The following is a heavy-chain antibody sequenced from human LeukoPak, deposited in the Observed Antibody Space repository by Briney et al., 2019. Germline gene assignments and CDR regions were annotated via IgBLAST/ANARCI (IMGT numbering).Heavy chain of an antibody. D-gene: IGHD1-1*01. CDR1: GFTFSSYS. CDR2: VSSGSSTI. CDR3: ARARNEDY. Sequence: GGSLRLSCAASGFTFSSYSMNWVRQAPGKGLEWVSYVSSGSSTIYYADSVKGRFTISRDNAKNSLYLQMNSLRAEDTAVYYCARARNEDYWGQGTLVTVSS. V-gene: IGHV3-48*01. J-gene: IGHJ4*02.